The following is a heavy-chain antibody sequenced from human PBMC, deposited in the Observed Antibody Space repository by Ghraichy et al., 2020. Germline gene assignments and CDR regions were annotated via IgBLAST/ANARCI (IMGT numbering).Heavy chain of an antibody. D-gene: IGHD3-10*01. J-gene: IGHJ4*02. CDR3: AKVRYGSGSSPLDY. CDR2: ISWNSGSI. V-gene: IGHV3-9*01. CDR1: GFTFDDYA. Sequence: SLNISCAASGFTFDDYAMHWVRQAPGKGLEWVLGISWNSGSIGYADSVKGRFTISRDNAKNSLYLQMNSLKAEDTALYYCAKVRYGSGSSPLDYWGQGTLVTVSS.